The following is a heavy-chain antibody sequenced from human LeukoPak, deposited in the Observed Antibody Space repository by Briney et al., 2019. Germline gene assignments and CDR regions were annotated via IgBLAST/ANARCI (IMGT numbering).Heavy chain of an antibody. V-gene: IGHV4-61*02. CDR1: GGSISSGSYY. D-gene: IGHD2-15*01. J-gene: IGHJ4*02. Sequence: SQTLSLTSTVSGGSISSGSYYWSWIRQPAGKGLEWIGRIYTSGGTNYNPSLKSRVTISVDTSKNQFSLKLSSVTTADTAVYYCASTYCSGGSCSIDYWGQGTLVTVSS. CDR3: ASTYCSGGSCSIDY. CDR2: IYTSGGT.